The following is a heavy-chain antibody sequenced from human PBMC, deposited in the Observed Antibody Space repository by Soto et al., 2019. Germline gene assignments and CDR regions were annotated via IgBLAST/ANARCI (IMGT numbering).Heavy chain of an antibody. CDR1: GFTFSTYG. CDR2: ISYDGGNK. D-gene: IGHD3-3*01. Sequence: QVQLVESGGGVVQPGRSLRLSCAASGFTFSTYGMHWVRQAPGKGLEWVAVISYDGGNKNYADSVKGRFTISRDNSKNTLYLQMNSLSAEDTAVYYCAKDYVLEWLRYYYGMDVWGQGTPVTVSS. J-gene: IGHJ6*02. CDR3: AKDYVLEWLRYYYGMDV. V-gene: IGHV3-30*18.